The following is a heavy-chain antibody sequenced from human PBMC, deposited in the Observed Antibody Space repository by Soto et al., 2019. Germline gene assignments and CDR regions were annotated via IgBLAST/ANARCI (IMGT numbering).Heavy chain of an antibody. V-gene: IGHV3-30*18. CDR3: AKERGGLSSSWYGSGMDV. J-gene: IGHJ6*02. D-gene: IGHD6-13*01. CDR1: GFTFSSYG. CDR2: ISYDGSNK. Sequence: QVQLVESGGGVVQPGRSLRLSCAASGFTFSSYGMHWVRQAPGKGLEWVAVISYDGSNKYYADSVKGRFTISRDNSKNTLYLQMNSLSAEDTAVYYCAKERGGLSSSWYGSGMDVWGQGTTVTVSS.